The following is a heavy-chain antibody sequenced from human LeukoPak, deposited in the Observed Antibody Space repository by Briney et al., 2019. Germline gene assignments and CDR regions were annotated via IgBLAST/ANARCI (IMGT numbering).Heavy chain of an antibody. CDR1: EFTFSNYW. J-gene: IGHJ6*02. V-gene: IGHV3-7*01. Sequence: GGSLRLSCAASEFTFSNYWMYWVRQAPGKGLEWVANIREDGNVTYYVDSVKGRFAISRDNAKNSLYLQMNSLRAEDTAVYYCARCEGRMDGMDVWGQGTTVTVSS. CDR3: ARCEGRMDGMDV. CDR2: IREDGNVT. D-gene: IGHD2-15*01.